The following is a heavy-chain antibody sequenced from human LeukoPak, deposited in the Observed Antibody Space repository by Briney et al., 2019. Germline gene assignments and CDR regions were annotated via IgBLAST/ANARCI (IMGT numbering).Heavy chain of an antibody. CDR3: ARDDGRYFDRLGHDAFDI. Sequence: ASVKVSCKASGYTFKSYAMHWVRQAPGQRLEWMGYINAGNGNTRYSQEFQGRVTITRDTSASTAYMELSSLRSEDTAVYYCARDDGRYFDRLGHDAFDIWGQGTLVTVSS. V-gene: IGHV1-3*03. CDR2: INAGNGNT. CDR1: GYTFKSYA. D-gene: IGHD3-9*01. J-gene: IGHJ3*02.